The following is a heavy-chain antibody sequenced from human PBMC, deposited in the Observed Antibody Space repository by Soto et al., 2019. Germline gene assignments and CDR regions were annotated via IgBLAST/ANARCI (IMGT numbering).Heavy chain of an antibody. CDR1: GGTFSSYA. CDR2: IIPIFGTA. D-gene: IGHD3-3*01. J-gene: IGHJ6*02. CDR3: ASPTIFGVVPISEDYYYGMDV. V-gene: IGHV1-69*13. Sequence: GASVKVSCKASGGTFSSYAISWVRQAPGQGLEWMGGIIPIFGTANYAQKFQGRVTITADESTSTAYMELSSLRSEDTAVYYCASPTIFGVVPISEDYYYGMDVWGQGTTVTVSS.